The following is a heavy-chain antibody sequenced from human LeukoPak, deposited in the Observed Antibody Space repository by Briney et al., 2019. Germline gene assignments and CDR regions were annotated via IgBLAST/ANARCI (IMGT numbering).Heavy chain of an antibody. J-gene: IGHJ4*02. CDR2: IYPGDSDT. Sequence: KPGASLQISCKGSGSSFTSYWIGWVRQLPGKGLEWMGIIYPGDSDTRYSPSFQGQVTISADKSISTAYLQWSSLKASDTAMYYCARPDSSGYLFNYWGQGTLVTVSS. CDR1: GSSFTSYW. V-gene: IGHV5-51*01. CDR3: ARPDSSGYLFNY. D-gene: IGHD3-22*01.